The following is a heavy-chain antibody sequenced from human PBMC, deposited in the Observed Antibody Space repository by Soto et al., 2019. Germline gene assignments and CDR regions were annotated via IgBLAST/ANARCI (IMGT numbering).Heavy chain of an antibody. CDR1: GGTFGHYA. Sequence: QVQLVQSGAEVKKPGSSVKVSCKASGGTFGHYAITWVRQAPGQGPEWMGGIIPMFGTTYYAQKFKGRVTTNADESTSTVYMELGGLRSDHTAVYYCARDAHALGILAYCSGGSWKSGFDPWCQGTQVTVSS. D-gene: IGHD2-15*01. CDR3: ARDAHALGILAYCSGGSWKSGFDP. J-gene: IGHJ5*02. V-gene: IGHV1-69*01. CDR2: IIPMFGTT.